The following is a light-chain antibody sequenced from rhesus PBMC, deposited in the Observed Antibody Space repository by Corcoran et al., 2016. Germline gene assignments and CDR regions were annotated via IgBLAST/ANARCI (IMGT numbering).Light chain of an antibody. CDR2: GAS. Sequence: ETVVTQSPATLSLSPGERATLSCRASQSVGSYLAWYQQKPGQAPRLLIYGASSRATGIPDRFSGRGSGTDFALIISSLEPEDVGVYYCQQSSNLSWTFGQGTKVDIK. CDR3: QQSSNLSWT. J-gene: IGKJ1*01. V-gene: IGKV3-24*04. CDR1: QSVGSY.